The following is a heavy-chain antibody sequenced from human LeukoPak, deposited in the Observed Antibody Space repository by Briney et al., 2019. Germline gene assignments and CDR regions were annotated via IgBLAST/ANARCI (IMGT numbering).Heavy chain of an antibody. J-gene: IGHJ5*02. Sequence: SETLSLTCTVSGGSISSHYWSWIRQPPGKELEWIGFIYYSGSTNYNPSLKSRVTISLYTSKNQFSLKLSSVTAADTAVYYCARGRREIATTRGSPRGWFDPWGQGTLVTVSS. D-gene: IGHD1-26*01. CDR1: GGSISSHY. V-gene: IGHV4-59*11. CDR3: ARGRREIATTRGSPRGWFDP. CDR2: IYYSGST.